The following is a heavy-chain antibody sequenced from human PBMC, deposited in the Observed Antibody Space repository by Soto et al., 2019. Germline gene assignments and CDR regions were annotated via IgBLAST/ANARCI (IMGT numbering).Heavy chain of an antibody. Sequence: QVQLVESGGGVVQPGGSLRLSCVASGFTFSTYAIHWVRQAPGKGLEWVALVSVDGSLEYYADSVKGRSTVSRDNSKSTLYFQLSSLRPEDTAFYYCARRRAGSGHDFDHWGQGTLVTVSS. CDR1: GFTFSTYA. CDR2: VSVDGSLE. V-gene: IGHV3-30-3*01. J-gene: IGHJ4*02. D-gene: IGHD2-15*01. CDR3: ARRRAGSGHDFDH.